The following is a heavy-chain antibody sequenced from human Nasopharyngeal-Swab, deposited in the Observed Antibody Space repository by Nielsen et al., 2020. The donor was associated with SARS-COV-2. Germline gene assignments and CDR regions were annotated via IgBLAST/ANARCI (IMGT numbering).Heavy chain of an antibody. CDR2: ISGKGENS. V-gene: IGHV3-64D*09. J-gene: IGHJ4*02. CDR1: GFTFTAFA. CDR3: VRDRQRDTYLWSFFDF. D-gene: IGHD2-8*02. Sequence: GESLKISCSASGFTFTAFAIHWVRQVPGKGLEFVAGISGKGENSYYGDSVKGRFTISRDNSKSTVYLQTSSMRGDDTAVYYCVRDRQRDTYLWSFFDFWGQGTKVTVSS.